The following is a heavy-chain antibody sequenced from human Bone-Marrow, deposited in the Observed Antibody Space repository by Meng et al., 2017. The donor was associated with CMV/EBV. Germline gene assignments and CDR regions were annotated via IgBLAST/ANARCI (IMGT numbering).Heavy chain of an antibody. J-gene: IGHJ4*01. CDR2: INPSGGST. CDR3: ARDRKVEQQLVELDY. CDR1: GYTFTSYY. V-gene: IGHV1-46*01. Sequence: ASVKVSCKASGYTFTSYYMHWVRQAPGQGLEWMGIINPSGGSTSYAQKFQGRVTMTRDTSTSTVYMELSSLRSEDTAVYYCARDRKVEQQLVELDYWGHGTLVTVSS. D-gene: IGHD6-13*01.